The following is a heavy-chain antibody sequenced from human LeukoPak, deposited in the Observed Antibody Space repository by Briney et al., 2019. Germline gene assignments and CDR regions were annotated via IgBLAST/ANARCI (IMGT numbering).Heavy chain of an antibody. D-gene: IGHD3-16*01. CDR3: ARDPVAIRITFGGFDY. J-gene: IGHJ4*02. V-gene: IGHV3-48*01. CDR2: ISSSSSTI. Sequence: PGGSLRLSCAASGFTFSSDSMNWVRQAPGKGLEWVSYISSSSSTIYYADSVKGRFTISRDNAKNSLFLQMNSLRAEGTAVYYCARDPVAIRITFGGFDYWGQGTLVTVSS. CDR1: GFTFSSDS.